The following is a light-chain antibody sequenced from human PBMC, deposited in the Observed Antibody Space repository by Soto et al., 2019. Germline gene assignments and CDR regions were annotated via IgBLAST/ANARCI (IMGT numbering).Light chain of an antibody. CDR3: LQDHNYPLT. CDR2: AAA. Sequence: AIQMAQSPSSLSASVGDRVTITCRASQGIGNDVGWFQQKPGKAPTLLIYAAATLQSGVPSRFSGSRSGTDLTLTISSLQPEDFATYYCLQDHNYPLTFGGGTKVEIK. CDR1: QGIGND. V-gene: IGKV1-6*02. J-gene: IGKJ4*01.